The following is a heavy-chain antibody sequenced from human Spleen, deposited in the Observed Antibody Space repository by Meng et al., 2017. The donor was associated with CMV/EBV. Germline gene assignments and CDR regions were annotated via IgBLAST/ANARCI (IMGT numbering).Heavy chain of an antibody. D-gene: IGHD3-22*01. J-gene: IGHJ6*02. CDR3: ARGRSYYYDSSVSTLDV. CDR2: ISSSGSLT. Sequence: GESLKISCAASGFTFSSYAMTWVRQAPGKGLEWVSSISSSGSLTWYADSVKGRFITSRDDAKKSLSLQMDTLSAEDTALYFCARGRSYYYDSSVSTLDVWGQGTTVTVSS. CDR1: GFTFSSYA. V-gene: IGHV3-48*03.